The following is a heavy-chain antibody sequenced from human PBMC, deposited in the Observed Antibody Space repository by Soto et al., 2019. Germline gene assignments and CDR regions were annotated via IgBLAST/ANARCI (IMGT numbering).Heavy chain of an antibody. V-gene: IGHV3-33*01. CDR3: AGASQESRAVSYYYYYGMDV. CDR2: IWYDGSNT. Sequence: GGSLRLSCAASGFTFSSYGMHWVRQAPGKGLEWVAVIWYDGSNTYYADSVKGRFTISRDTSKNTLYLQMNSLRAEDTAVYYCAGASQESRAVSYYYYYGMDVWGKGPTVTVSS. CDR1: GFTFSSYG. J-gene: IGHJ6*01.